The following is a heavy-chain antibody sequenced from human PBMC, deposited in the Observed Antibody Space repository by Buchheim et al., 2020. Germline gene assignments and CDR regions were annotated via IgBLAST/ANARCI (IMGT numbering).Heavy chain of an antibody. CDR2: IYTSGST. V-gene: IGHV4-61*02. J-gene: IGHJ4*02. Sequence: QVQLQESGPGLVKPSQTLSLTCTVSGGSISSGSYYWSWIRQPAGKGLEWIGRIYTSGSTNYNPSLKSRVTISVDTSQNPFSLKLSSVTAADTAVYYCARDQDDSSGYYLDYWGQGTL. D-gene: IGHD3-22*01. CDR3: ARDQDDSSGYYLDY. CDR1: GGSISSGSYY.